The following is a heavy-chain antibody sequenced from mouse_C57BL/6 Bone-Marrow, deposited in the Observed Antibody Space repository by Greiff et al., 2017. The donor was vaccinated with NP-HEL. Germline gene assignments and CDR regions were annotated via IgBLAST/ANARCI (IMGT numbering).Heavy chain of an antibody. CDR3: AILLAWFAY. Sequence: QVQLQQPGAELVKPGASVKVSCKASGYTFTSYWMHWVKQRPGQGLEWIGRIHPSDSDTNYNQKFKGKATLTVDKSSSTAYMQLRSLTSEYSAVYYCAILLAWFAYWGQGTLVTVSA. J-gene: IGHJ3*01. V-gene: IGHV1-74*01. CDR2: IHPSDSDT. CDR1: GYTFTSYW.